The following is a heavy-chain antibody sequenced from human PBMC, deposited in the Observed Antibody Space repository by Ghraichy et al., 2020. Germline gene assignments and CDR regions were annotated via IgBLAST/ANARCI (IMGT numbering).Heavy chain of an antibody. CDR2: ISASDGSA. J-gene: IGHJ4*01. CDR1: GFTFSSYA. CDR3: AKDQDPNYGDYVRFDY. V-gene: IGHV3-23*01. Sequence: GGSLRLSCAASGFTFSSYAMSWVRQAPGKGLEWVSAISASDGSAYYADSVKGRFTISRDNSKNTLYLQMNSLRAEDTAVYYCAKDQDPNYGDYVRFDYWGLGSLVTVSS. D-gene: IGHD4-17*01.